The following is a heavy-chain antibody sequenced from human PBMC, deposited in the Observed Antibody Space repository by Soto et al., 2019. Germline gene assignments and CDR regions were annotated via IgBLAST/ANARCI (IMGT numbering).Heavy chain of an antibody. D-gene: IGHD2-15*01. J-gene: IGHJ4*02. Sequence: SETLSLTCTVSGGSISSSSYYWGWIRQPPGKGLEWIGSIYYSGSTYYNPSLKSRVTIYVDTSKNQFSLKLSSVTAADTAVYYCASLRFIVVEVAAAPLFDYSAQGPLVTVSS. CDR2: IYYSGST. CDR1: GGSISSSSYY. V-gene: IGHV4-39*01. CDR3: ASLRFIVVEVAAAPLFDY.